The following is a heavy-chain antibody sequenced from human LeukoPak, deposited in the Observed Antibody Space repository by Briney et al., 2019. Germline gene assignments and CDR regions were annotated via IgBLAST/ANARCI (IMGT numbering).Heavy chain of an antibody. CDR2: IHHSGST. D-gene: IGHD5-18*01. CDR3: ARGQRGYSYGWPYFDY. Sequence: PSQTLSLTCAVSGGSISSGGYSWSWIRQPPGKGLEWIGYIHHSGSTYYNPSLKSRVTISVDRSKNQFSLKLSSVTAADTAVYYCARGQRGYSYGWPYFDYWGQGTLVTVSS. CDR1: GGSISSGGYS. V-gene: IGHV4-30-2*01. J-gene: IGHJ4*02.